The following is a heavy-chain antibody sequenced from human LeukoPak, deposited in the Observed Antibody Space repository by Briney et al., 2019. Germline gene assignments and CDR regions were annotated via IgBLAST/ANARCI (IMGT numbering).Heavy chain of an antibody. V-gene: IGHV1-8*01. CDR3: ARVFVVVPAAYVGMDV. CDR1: GYTFTSYD. J-gene: IGHJ6*02. D-gene: IGHD2-2*01. Sequence: EASVKVSCKASGYTFTSYDINWVRQATGQGLEWMGWMNPNSGNTGYAQKFQGRVTMTRNTSISTAYMELSSLRSEDTAVYYCARVFVVVPAAYVGMDVWGQGTTVTVSS. CDR2: MNPNSGNT.